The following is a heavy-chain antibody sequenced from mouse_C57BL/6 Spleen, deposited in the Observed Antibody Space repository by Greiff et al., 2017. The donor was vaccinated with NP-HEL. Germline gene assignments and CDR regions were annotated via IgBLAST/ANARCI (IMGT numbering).Heavy chain of an antibody. CDR3: TTDGNYGYYAMDY. Sequence: VQLQQSGAELVRPGASVKLSCTASGFNITDDYMHWVKQRPEQGLEWIGWIDPENGDTEYASKFQGKATITADTSSNTAYLQLSSLTSEDTAVYYCTTDGNYGYYAMDYWGQGTSVTVSS. J-gene: IGHJ4*01. D-gene: IGHD2-1*01. CDR2: IDPENGDT. CDR1: GFNITDDY. V-gene: IGHV14-4*01.